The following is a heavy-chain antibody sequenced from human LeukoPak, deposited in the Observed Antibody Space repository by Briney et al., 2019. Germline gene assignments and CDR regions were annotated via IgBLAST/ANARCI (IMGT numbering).Heavy chain of an antibody. CDR2: ISPILGIE. D-gene: IGHD3-9*01. Sequence: ASVNASCKASGGTFRIYTISWVRQAPGQGCEWMGRISPILGIENYAQKFQGRVTITADKSTSTAYMELSSLRSEDTAVYYCARAHHFEQFDYWGQGTLVTVSS. CDR3: ARAHHFEQFDY. V-gene: IGHV1-69*02. CDR1: GGTFRIYT. J-gene: IGHJ4*02.